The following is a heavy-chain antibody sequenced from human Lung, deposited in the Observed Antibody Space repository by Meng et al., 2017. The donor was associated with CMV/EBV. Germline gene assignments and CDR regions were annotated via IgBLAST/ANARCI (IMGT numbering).Heavy chain of an antibody. J-gene: IGHJ5*02. Sequence: SETLSLTCTVSAASISSHYRSWIRQSPGKGLEWIGYMYYSGISNYNPSLGGRATILLDMSKNQFSLKLTSVTAADTAGYFCARYYCSGSSCYTTNWFDPWGQGIQVTVSS. D-gene: IGHD3-22*01. V-gene: IGHV4-59*11. CDR1: AASISSHY. CDR3: ARYYCSGSSCYTTNWFDP. CDR2: MYYSGIS.